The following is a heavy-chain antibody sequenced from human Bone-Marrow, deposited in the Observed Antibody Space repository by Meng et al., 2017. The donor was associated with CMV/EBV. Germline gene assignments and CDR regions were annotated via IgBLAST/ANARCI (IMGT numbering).Heavy chain of an antibody. CDR1: GYTFTSYD. CDR2: MNPNSGNT. J-gene: IGHJ5*02. V-gene: IGHV1-8*01. CDR3: ARDQKGGLTLQWFDP. D-gene: IGHD2-21*02. Sequence: ASVKVSCKASGYTFTSYDINWVRQATGPGLEWMGWMNPNSGNTGYAQKFHGRVTMTRNTSISKAYFELGSLRSEDTAVYYCARDQKGGLTLQWFDPWGQGTLVTVSS.